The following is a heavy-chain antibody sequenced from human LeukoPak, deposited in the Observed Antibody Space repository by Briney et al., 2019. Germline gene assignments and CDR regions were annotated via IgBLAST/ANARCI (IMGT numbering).Heavy chain of an antibody. CDR3: ARVIAAAGTRTFDY. Sequence: GASVKVSCKASGYTFTDYYLHWVRQAPGQGLEWMGWIHPNSGGTNYAQKFQGRVAMTRDTSISTAYMELSSLRSEDTAVYYCARVIAAAGTRTFDYWGQGTLVTVSS. CDR1: GYTFTDYY. V-gene: IGHV1-2*02. J-gene: IGHJ4*02. CDR2: IHPNSGGT. D-gene: IGHD6-13*01.